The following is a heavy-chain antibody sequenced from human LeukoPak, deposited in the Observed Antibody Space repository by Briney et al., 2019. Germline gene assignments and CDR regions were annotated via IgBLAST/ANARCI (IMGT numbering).Heavy chain of an antibody. CDR1: GYTFTDYY. V-gene: IGHV1-2*02. D-gene: IGHD1-26*01. CDR3: ARDLAMYSPDLDY. CDR2: INPKTGVT. J-gene: IGHJ4*02. Sequence: GASVTVSFKASGYTFTDYYLHWVRQAPGHGLEWMGWINPKTGVTKYAQNFQGRVTMTGDTSISTAYMEVSRLRSDDTAVFYCARDLAMYSPDLDYWGQGTLVTVSS.